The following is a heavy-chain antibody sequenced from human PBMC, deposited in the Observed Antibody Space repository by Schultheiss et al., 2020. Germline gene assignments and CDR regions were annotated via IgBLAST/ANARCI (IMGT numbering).Heavy chain of an antibody. CDR1: GGSFSGYY. D-gene: IGHD5-18*01. V-gene: IGHV4-59*01. CDR3: ARDEEQLWFNY. CDR2: IYDSGST. Sequence: SQTLSLTCAVYGGSFSGYYWSWIRQPPGKGLEWIGYIYDSGSTNYNPSLKSRVTISVDTSKNQFSLKLSSVTAADTAVYYCARDEEQLWFNYWGQGTLVTVSS. J-gene: IGHJ4*02.